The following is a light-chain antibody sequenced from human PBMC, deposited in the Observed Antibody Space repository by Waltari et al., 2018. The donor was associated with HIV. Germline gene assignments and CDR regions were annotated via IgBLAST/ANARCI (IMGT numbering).Light chain of an antibody. Sequence: DIQLTQSPSFLSASVRDRNTITCRASQDISNYLAWYQQKPGTVPKLLIYAASTLQSGVPSRFSGSGSGTEFTLTISGLQPEDFATYYCQQLSGDPFTFGPGTNVDLK. CDR1: QDISNY. V-gene: IGKV1-9*01. CDR3: QQLSGDPFT. J-gene: IGKJ3*01. CDR2: AAS.